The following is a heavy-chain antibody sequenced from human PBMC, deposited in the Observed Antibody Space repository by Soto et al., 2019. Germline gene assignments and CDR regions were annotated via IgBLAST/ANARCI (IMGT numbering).Heavy chain of an antibody. Sequence: SETLSITCAVAGGSISSSSYYWGWIRQPPGKGLEWIGSIYYSGSTYYNPSLKSRVTISVDTSKNQFSLKLSSVTAADTAVYYCARQGGEYSDFWSGYKRVYYFDYWGQGTLVTVSS. CDR1: GGSISSSSYY. CDR3: ARQGGEYSDFWSGYKRVYYFDY. J-gene: IGHJ4*02. D-gene: IGHD3-3*01. CDR2: IYYSGST. V-gene: IGHV4-39*01.